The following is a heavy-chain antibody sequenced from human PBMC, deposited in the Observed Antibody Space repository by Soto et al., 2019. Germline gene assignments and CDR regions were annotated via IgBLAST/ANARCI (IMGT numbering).Heavy chain of an antibody. J-gene: IGHJ4*02. CDR3: ARDLAAGEH. Sequence: QVQLVQSGAEVKKPGASVKLSCRTSGYTFTHYYIHWVRQAPGQGLEWLAIINPASGSTNYAQDFLGRVPLTMDTSTTTVYMELSGLRAEDTAIFYWARDLAAGEHWGQGTLVTVSS. CDR1: GYTFTHYY. V-gene: IGHV1-46*01. CDR2: INPASGST. D-gene: IGHD6-25*01.